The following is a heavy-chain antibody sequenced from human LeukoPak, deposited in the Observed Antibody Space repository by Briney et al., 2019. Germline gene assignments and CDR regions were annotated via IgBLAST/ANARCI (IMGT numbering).Heavy chain of an antibody. J-gene: IGHJ3*02. V-gene: IGHV4-4*07. D-gene: IGHD3-22*01. CDR1: GFTFSNYW. Sequence: GSLRLSCAASGFTFSNYWMTWVRQAPGKGLEWIGRVFTSGIISGNTNYNPSLKSRVTMSVDTSKNQFSLKLRSVTAADTAVYYCARDRYYYDSSSYYSAFDTWGQGTMVTVSS. CDR3: ARDRYYYDSSSYYSAFDT. CDR2: VFTSGIISGNT.